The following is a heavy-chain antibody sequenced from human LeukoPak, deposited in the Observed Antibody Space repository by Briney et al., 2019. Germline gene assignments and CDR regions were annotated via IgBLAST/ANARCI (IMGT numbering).Heavy chain of an antibody. J-gene: IGHJ4*02. Sequence: ASVKVPCKASGYTFTGYYMHWVRQAPGQGLEWMGWINPNSGGTNYAQKFQGRVTMTRDTSISTAYMELSRLRSDDTAVYYCALSPYSSGWWAFDYWGQGTLVTVSS. D-gene: IGHD6-19*01. CDR3: ALSPYSSGWWAFDY. CDR1: GYTFTGYY. V-gene: IGHV1-2*02. CDR2: INPNSGGT.